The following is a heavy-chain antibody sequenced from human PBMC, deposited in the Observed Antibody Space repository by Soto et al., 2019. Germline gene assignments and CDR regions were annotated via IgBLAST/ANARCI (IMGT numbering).Heavy chain of an antibody. J-gene: IGHJ4*02. D-gene: IGHD1-26*01. CDR2: ISSSGSTI. CDR3: ATAFTTVGATTQNDY. CDR1: GFTFSDYY. V-gene: IGHV3-11*01. Sequence: GGSLRLSCAASGFTFSDYYMSWIRQAPGKGLEWVSYISSSGSTIYYADSVKGRFTISRDNAKNSLYLQMNSLRAEDTAVYYCATAFTTVGATTQNDYWGQGTLVTVSS.